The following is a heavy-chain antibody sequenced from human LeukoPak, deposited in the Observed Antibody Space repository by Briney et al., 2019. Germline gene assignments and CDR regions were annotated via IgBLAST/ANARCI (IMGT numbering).Heavy chain of an antibody. CDR3: ARRLTWTQTNWFDP. V-gene: IGHV4-34*01. D-gene: IGHD3-16*01. Sequence: PSETLSLTCAVYGGSFSGYYWSWIRQPPGKGLEWIGEINHSGSTNYNPSLKSRVTISVDTSKNQFSLKLSSVTAADTAVYYCARRLTWTQTNWFDPWGQGTLVTVSS. J-gene: IGHJ5*02. CDR2: INHSGST. CDR1: GGSFSGYY.